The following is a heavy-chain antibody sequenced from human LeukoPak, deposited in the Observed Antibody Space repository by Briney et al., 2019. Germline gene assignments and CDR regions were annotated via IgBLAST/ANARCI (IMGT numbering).Heavy chain of an antibody. CDR1: GGSFSDYY. CDR2: IVHREST. J-gene: IGHJ6*02. V-gene: IGHV4-34*12. Sequence: PSETLSLTCAVYGGSFSDYYWSWIRQPPGKGLEWIGEIVHRESTTYNPSLKSRVTISVDTSKNQFSLKLNSVTAADTAVYYCASRMYYYYGMDVWGQGTTVIVSS. CDR3: ASRMYYYYGMDV.